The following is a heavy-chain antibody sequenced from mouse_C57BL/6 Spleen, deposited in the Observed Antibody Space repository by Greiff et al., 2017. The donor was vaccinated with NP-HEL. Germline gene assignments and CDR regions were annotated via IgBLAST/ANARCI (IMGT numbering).Heavy chain of an antibody. V-gene: IGHV5-6*01. D-gene: IGHD1-1*01. CDR3: ARSDYYGSSSYWYFDV. CDR2: ISSGGSYT. CDR1: GFTFSSYG. Sequence: EVMLVESGGDLVKPGGSLKLSCAASGFTFSSYGMSWVRQTPDKRLEWVATISSGGSYTYYPDSVKGRFTISRDNAKNTLYLQMSSLKSEDTAMYYCARSDYYGSSSYWYFDVWGTGTTVTVSS. J-gene: IGHJ1*03.